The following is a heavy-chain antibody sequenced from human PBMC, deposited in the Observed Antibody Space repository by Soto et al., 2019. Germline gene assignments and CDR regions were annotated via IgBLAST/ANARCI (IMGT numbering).Heavy chain of an antibody. CDR1: GFPFSSYG. CDR2: ISYDGSNK. Sequence: GGSLRLSCAASGFPFSSYGMHWVRQAPGKGLEWVAVISYDGSNKYYADSVKGRFTISRDNSKNTLYLQMNSLRAEDTAVYYCAKGVPANGDYRDPEFDYWGQGTLVTVSS. D-gene: IGHD4-17*01. J-gene: IGHJ4*02. V-gene: IGHV3-30*18. CDR3: AKGVPANGDYRDPEFDY.